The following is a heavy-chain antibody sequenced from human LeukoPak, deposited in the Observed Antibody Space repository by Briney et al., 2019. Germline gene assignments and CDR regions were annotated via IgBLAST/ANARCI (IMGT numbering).Heavy chain of an antibody. CDR2: IYYSGST. V-gene: IGHV4-59*01. Sequence: SETLSLTCTVSGVSISSYYWSWIRQPPGKGLEWIGYIYYSGSTNYNPSLKSRVTISVDTSKNQFSLKLSSVTAADTAVYYCARVTLTTDWFFDYWGQGTLVTVSS. J-gene: IGHJ4*02. CDR1: GVSISSYY. CDR3: ARVTLTTDWFFDY. D-gene: IGHD4-11*01.